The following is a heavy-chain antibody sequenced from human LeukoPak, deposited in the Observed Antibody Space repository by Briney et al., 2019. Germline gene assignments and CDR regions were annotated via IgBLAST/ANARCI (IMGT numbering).Heavy chain of an antibody. CDR2: INPTSGDT. CDR1: GYTFTSYY. D-gene: IGHD6-25*01. Sequence: ASVKVSCKASGYTFTSYYVYWVRQAPGQGLEWMGIINPTSGDTNYAQNFQGRVTMARDMSTSTVYMELSSLRSEDTAVYYCARYGFSSVWQGGWHAFDIWGLGTMVTVSS. CDR3: ARYGFSSVWQGGWHAFDI. V-gene: IGHV1-46*01. J-gene: IGHJ3*02.